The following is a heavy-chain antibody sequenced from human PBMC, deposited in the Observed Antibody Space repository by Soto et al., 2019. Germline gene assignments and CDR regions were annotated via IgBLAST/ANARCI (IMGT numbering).Heavy chain of an antibody. V-gene: IGHV4-61*01. CDR2: IYYSGST. D-gene: IGHD3-22*01. Sequence: SETLSLTCTVSGSSVSSGSYYWSWIRQPPGKGLEWIGYIYYSGSTNYNPSLKSRVTISVDTSKNQFSLKLSSVTAADTAVYYCARALHYYDSSGYYADAFDIWGQGTMVTVSS. J-gene: IGHJ3*02. CDR1: GSSVSSGSYY. CDR3: ARALHYYDSSGYYADAFDI.